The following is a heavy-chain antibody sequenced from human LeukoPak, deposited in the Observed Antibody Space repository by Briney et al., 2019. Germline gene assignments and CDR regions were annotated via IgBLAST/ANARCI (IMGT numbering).Heavy chain of an antibody. CDR3: ARDQPSLGHYFDY. D-gene: IGHD7-27*01. V-gene: IGHV4-39*07. J-gene: IGHJ4*02. CDR2: IFYSGST. CDR1: SGSISTSNYY. Sequence: NPSETLSLTCTVSSGSISTSNYYWGWVRQPPGKALEWIGNIFYSGSTYYSPSLKSRVTISLDTSRNQFSLKLNSVTAADTAVYYCARDQPSLGHYFDYWGQGTLVTVSS.